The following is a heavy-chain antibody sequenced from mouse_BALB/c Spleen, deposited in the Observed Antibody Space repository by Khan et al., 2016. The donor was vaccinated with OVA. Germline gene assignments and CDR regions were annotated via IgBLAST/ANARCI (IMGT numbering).Heavy chain of an antibody. CDR2: LSYSGST. D-gene: IGHD1-2*01. CDR1: GYSITSGYG. Sequence: EVQLQESGPGLVKPSQSLSLTCTVTGYSITSGYGWNWIRQFPGNKLEWMGYLSYSGSTNYNPSPKSRISITRDTSKNQFFLKLNSVTTEDTATYYCARTARKKYWGQGTTLTVSS. V-gene: IGHV3-2*02. CDR3: ARTARKKY. J-gene: IGHJ2*01.